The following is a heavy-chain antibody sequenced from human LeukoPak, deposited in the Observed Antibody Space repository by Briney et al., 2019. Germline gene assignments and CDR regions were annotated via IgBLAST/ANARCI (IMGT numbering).Heavy chain of an antibody. D-gene: IGHD5-18*01. Sequence: GGSLRLSCAASGFTFSSYSMNWVRQAPGKGLEWVSYISSSSSTIYYADSVKGRFTISRDNAKNSLYLQMNSLRAEDTAVYYCARGEGTAMANDAFDIWGQGTMVTVSS. CDR2: ISSSSSTI. CDR1: GFTFSSYS. CDR3: ARGEGTAMANDAFDI. V-gene: IGHV3-48*04. J-gene: IGHJ3*02.